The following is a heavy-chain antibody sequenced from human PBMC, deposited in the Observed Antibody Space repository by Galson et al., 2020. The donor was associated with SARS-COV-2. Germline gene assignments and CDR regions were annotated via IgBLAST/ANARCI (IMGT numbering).Heavy chain of an antibody. CDR1: GFTFSNYS. CDR2: ISSTSNTI. V-gene: IGHV3-48*01. D-gene: IGHD2-2*01. CDR3: ASYCSSSSCYKGANDY. J-gene: IGHJ4*02. Sequence: GGSLRLSCAVSGFTFSNYSMNWVRQAPGKGLKWVSYISSTSNTIYYADSVKGRFTISRDNAKNSLYLQMNSLRAEDTAVYYCASYCSSSSCYKGANDYWGQGTLVTVSS.